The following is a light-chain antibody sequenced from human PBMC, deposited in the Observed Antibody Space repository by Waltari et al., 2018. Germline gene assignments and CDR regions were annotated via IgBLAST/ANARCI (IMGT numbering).Light chain of an antibody. Sequence: QSALTQPASVSGSPGQSITISCTGTISDVGNYNLVSWYQHHPGKAPKLILYEVSERPSGVANLSSASKSGNTASLTISWLQAEDEADYYCCSYARYTSLVFGGGTRLTVL. V-gene: IGLV2-23*02. CDR3: CSYARYTSLV. CDR1: ISDVGNYNL. CDR2: EVS. J-gene: IGLJ3*02.